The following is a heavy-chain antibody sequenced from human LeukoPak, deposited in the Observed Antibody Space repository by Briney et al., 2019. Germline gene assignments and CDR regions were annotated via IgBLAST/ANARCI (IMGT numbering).Heavy chain of an antibody. CDR1: GFTFSSYA. CDR3: AKDSTVTTTPSFDY. D-gene: IGHD4-17*01. J-gene: IGHJ4*02. CDR2: ISGSGGST. V-gene: IGHV3-23*01. Sequence: AGGSLRLSCAASGFTFSSYAMSWVRQAPGKGLEWVSAISGSGGSTYYADSVKGRFTISRDNSKNTLYLQMNSLRAEDTAVYYCAKDSTVTTTPSFDYWGQGTLVTVSS.